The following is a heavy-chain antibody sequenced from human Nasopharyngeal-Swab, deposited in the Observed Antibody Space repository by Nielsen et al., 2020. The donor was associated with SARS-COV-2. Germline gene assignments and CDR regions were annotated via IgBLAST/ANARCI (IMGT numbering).Heavy chain of an antibody. J-gene: IGHJ4*02. CDR2: IDWDDDK. D-gene: IGHD4-11*01. CDR3: ARMTTVTSVFDY. Sequence: SGPTLVKPTQTLTLTCTFSGFSLSTSGMCVSWIRQPPGRALEWLALIDWDDDKYYTTSLKTRLTISKDTSKNQVVLTMTNMDPVDTATYYCARMTTVTSVFDYWGQGTLVTVSS. V-gene: IGHV2-70*01. CDR1: GFSLSTSGMC.